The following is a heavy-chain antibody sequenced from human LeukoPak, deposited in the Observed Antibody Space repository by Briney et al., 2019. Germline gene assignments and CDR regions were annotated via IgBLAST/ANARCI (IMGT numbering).Heavy chain of an antibody. CDR2: ISSSSSTI. Sequence: GGSLRLSCTASGFTFVDYAISWVRQAPGKGLEGVSYISSSSSTIYYADSVKGRFTISRDNAKNSLYLQMNSLRAEDTAVYYCARDLAVGDYWGQGTLVTVSS. V-gene: IGHV3-48*01. CDR1: GFTFVDYA. J-gene: IGHJ4*02. CDR3: ARDLAVGDY. D-gene: IGHD6-19*01.